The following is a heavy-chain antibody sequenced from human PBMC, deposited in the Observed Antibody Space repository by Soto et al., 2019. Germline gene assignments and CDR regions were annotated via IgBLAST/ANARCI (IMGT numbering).Heavy chain of an antibody. D-gene: IGHD6-19*01. J-gene: IGHJ4*02. V-gene: IGHV3-30*03. Sequence: GGSLRLSCAASGFTFSSYGMHWVRQAPGKGLEWVAVISYDGSNKYYADSVKGRFTISRDNSKNTLYLQMNSLRAEDTAVYYCARISGWKHQYFDYWGQGTLVTVSS. CDR3: ARISGWKHQYFDY. CDR1: GFTFSSYG. CDR2: ISYDGSNK.